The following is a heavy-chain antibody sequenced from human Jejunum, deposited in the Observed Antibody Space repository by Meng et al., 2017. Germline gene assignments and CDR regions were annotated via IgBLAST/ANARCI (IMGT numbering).Heavy chain of an antibody. J-gene: IGHJ5*02. CDR3: ARDPTSVVPVATRNWFDP. D-gene: IGHD2-2*01. CDR1: GGSISSSSYY. Sequence: SETLSLTCTVSGGSISSSSYYWGWIRQPPGKGLEWIGSNYYSGSTYYNPSLKRRVSISVDTSKNQFSLKLSSVTAADTAVYYCARDPTSVVPVATRNWFDPWGQGTLVTVSS. V-gene: IGHV4-39*07. CDR2: NYYSGST.